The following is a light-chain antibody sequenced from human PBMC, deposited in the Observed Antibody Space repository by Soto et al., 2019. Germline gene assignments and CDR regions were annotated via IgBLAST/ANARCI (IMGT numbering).Light chain of an antibody. CDR2: GAS. V-gene: IGKV3-15*01. Sequence: EIVMTQSPATLSVSPGERASLSCRASQSISTNLAWYQQKPGQAPRRLIYGASTRATGIPARFSGSGSGTEFTLTISSPQSEDFAVYYCQQYDKWTLTVGPGTKVDIE. CDR1: QSISTN. CDR3: QQYDKWTLT. J-gene: IGKJ3*01.